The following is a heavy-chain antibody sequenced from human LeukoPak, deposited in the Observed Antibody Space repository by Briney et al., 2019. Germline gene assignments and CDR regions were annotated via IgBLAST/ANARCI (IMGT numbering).Heavy chain of an antibody. CDR2: IIPIFGTA. V-gene: IGHV1-69*13. CDR3: ARDLYSSSSENYYYYYMDV. J-gene: IGHJ6*03. CDR1: GYTFTSYN. Sequence: GASVKVSCKASGYTFTSYNISWVRQAPGQGLEWMGGIIPIFGTANYAQKFQGRVTITADESTSTAYMELSSLRSEDTAVYYCARDLYSSSSENYYYYYMDVWGKGTTVTVSS. D-gene: IGHD6-6*01.